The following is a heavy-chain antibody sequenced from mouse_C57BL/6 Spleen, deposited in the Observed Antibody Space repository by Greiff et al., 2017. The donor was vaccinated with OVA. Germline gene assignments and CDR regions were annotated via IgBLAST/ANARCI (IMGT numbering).Heavy chain of an antibody. V-gene: IGHV1-42*01. D-gene: IGHD1-1*01. CDR3: ARKINYGSSWFAY. CDR1: GYSFTGYY. J-gene: IGHJ3*01. CDR2: INPSTGGT. Sequence: EVQLQQSGPELVKPGASVKISCKASGYSFTGYYMNWVKQSPEKSLEWIGEINPSTGGTTYNQKFKAKATLTVDKSSSTAYMQLKSLTSEDSAVYYCARKINYGSSWFAYWGQGTLVTVSA.